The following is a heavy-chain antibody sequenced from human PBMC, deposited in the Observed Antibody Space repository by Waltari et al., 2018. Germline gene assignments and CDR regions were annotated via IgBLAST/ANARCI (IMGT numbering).Heavy chain of an antibody. CDR2: IYTSGST. D-gene: IGHD6-19*01. V-gene: IGHV4-61*09. Sequence: QVQLQESGPGLVKPSQPLSLTCTVSGGSISSGRYYWSWSRQPAGKGRVWSGYIYTSGSTNYNPSLKSRVTISVDTSKNQFSLTLSSVTAADTAVYYCARFTVAAIDYWGQGTLVTVSS. J-gene: IGHJ4*02. CDR1: GGSISSGRYY. CDR3: ARFTVAAIDY.